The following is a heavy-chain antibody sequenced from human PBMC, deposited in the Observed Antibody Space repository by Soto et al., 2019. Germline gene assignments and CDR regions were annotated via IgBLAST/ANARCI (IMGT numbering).Heavy chain of an antibody. CDR1: GGTFSSYA. Sequence: SVKVSCKASGGTFSSYAISWVRRAPGQGLEWMGGIIPIFGTANYAQKFQGRVTITADESTSTAYMELSSLRSEDTAVYYCARVKAGGGYDLDYWGRGTLVTVSS. CDR2: IIPIFGTA. V-gene: IGHV1-69*13. D-gene: IGHD5-12*01. J-gene: IGHJ4*02. CDR3: ARVKAGGGYDLDY.